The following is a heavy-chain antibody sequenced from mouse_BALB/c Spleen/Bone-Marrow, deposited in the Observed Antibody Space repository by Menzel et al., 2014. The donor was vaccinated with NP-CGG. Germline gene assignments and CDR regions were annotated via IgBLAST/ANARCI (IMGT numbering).Heavy chain of an antibody. CDR2: INPNNGGT. J-gene: IGHJ3*01. CDR1: EYTFTEYT. V-gene: IGHV1-18*01. CDR3: ASSFAY. Sequence: VQLQQSGPELVKPGASVKISCKTSEYTFTEYTMHWVKQSHGKSLGWIGGINPNNGGTSYNQKFKGKATLTVDKSSSTAYMELRSLTSEDSAVYYCASSFAYWGQGTLVTVSA.